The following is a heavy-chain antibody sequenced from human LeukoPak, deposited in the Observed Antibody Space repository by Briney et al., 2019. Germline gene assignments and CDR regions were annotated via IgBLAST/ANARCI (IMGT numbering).Heavy chain of an antibody. V-gene: IGHV4-31*03. D-gene: IGHD3-22*01. CDR3: ARDDRLLLDY. Sequence: PSETLSLTCTVSGGSISPYFWSWIRQHPGKGLEWIGYIYYSGSTYYNPSLKSRVTISVDTSKNQFSLKLSSVTAADTAVYYCARDDRLLLDYWGQGTLVTVSS. J-gene: IGHJ4*02. CDR1: GGSISPYF. CDR2: IYYSGST.